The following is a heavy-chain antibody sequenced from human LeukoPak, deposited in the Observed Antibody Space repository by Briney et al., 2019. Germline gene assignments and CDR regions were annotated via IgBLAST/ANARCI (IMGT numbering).Heavy chain of an antibody. J-gene: IGHJ6*03. Sequence: PGGSLRLSCVASGFTFSSYSMNWVRQAPGKGLEWVSYISNSSSTIYYADSVKGRFTISRDNDKNSLYLQMNSLRAEDTAVYYCARDTGRYYGSGSYPYYYYYMDVWGKGTTVTVSS. CDR1: GFTFSSYS. CDR2: ISNSSSTI. V-gene: IGHV3-48*01. CDR3: ARDTGRYYGSGSYPYYYYYMDV. D-gene: IGHD3-10*01.